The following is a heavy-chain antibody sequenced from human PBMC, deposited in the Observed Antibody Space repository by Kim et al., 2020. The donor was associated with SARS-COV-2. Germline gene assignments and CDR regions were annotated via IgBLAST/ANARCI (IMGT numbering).Heavy chain of an antibody. V-gene: IGHV4-34*01. D-gene: IGHD2-2*01. CDR3: ARIYCSSGSCYLGAFDI. Sequence: SETLSLTCAVNGVSFSGYYWSWIRQPPGKSLEWIGEVNHSGSTNYNPSLRSRVTISVDTSKNQFSLKLTSLTAADTAVYYCARIYCSSGSCYLGAFDIWG. CDR1: GVSFSGYY. J-gene: IGHJ3*02. CDR2: VNHSGST.